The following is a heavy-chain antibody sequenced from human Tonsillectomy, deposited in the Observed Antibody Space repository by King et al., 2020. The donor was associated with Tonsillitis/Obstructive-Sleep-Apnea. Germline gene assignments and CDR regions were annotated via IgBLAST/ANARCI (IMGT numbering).Heavy chain of an antibody. Sequence: VQLVESGGGVVQPGRSLRLSCAASGFSFSSYGMHWVRQAPGKGLEWVAVIWYDGSNIYYADSVKGRFIISRDNSKNTLYLQMNSLRAEDTAVYYCARVWVALDGSLMWGQGTLVTVSS. CDR2: IWYDGSNI. CDR3: ARVWVALDGSLM. D-gene: IGHD2-8*01. CDR1: GFSFSSYG. J-gene: IGHJ4*02. V-gene: IGHV3-33*01.